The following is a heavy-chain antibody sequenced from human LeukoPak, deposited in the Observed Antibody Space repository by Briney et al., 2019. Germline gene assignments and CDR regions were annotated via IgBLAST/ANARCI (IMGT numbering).Heavy chain of an antibody. J-gene: IGHJ5*02. D-gene: IGHD4-17*01. CDR2: IVLGSGNT. V-gene: IGHV1-58*01. CDR3: AADYGDYAYNWFDP. CDR1: GFTFTSSA. Sequence: ASVKVSCKASGFTFTSSAVQWVRQARGQRLEWIGWIVLGSGNTNYAQKFQERVTITRDMSTSTAYMELSSLRSEDTAVYYCAADYGDYAYNWFDPWGQGTLVTVSS.